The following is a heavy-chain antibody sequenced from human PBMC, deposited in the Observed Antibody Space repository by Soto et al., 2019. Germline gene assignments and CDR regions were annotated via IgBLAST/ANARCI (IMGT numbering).Heavy chain of an antibody. CDR1: GYTFTNYY. CDR2: INPSGGST. D-gene: IGHD5-18*01. CDR3: GRDPVNTPMRALDL. V-gene: IGHV1-46*03. Sequence: QVQLVQSGAEVKMPGASMKISCKASGYTFTNYYVHWVRQASGQGLEWMGTINPSGGSTSYAQKFQGRVTMTRDTATNTLYMELTGLRSDDTAVYYCGRDPVNTPMRALDLWDQGTVLTVSS. J-gene: IGHJ3*01.